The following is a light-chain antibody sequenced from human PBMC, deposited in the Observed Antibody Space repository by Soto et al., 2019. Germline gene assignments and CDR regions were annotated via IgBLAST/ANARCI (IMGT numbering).Light chain of an antibody. CDR1: QGINNY. J-gene: IGKJ5*01. CDR2: AAS. V-gene: IGKV1-27*01. CDR3: QQYGSSPT. Sequence: DIQMTQSPSSLSASVGSRVSITCRASQGINNYLAWYQQKPGKVPKVLIYAASTLQPGVPSRFSGSGSGTDFTLTISRLEPEDFAVYYCQQYGSSPTFGQGTRLEIK.